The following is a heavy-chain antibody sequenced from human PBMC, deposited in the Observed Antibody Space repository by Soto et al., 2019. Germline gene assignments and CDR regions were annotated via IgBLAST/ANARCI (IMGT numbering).Heavy chain of an antibody. CDR1: GGTFSDYA. CDR2: IIPVFGAA. CDR3: AREMTSGWPH. J-gene: IGHJ4*02. Sequence: QVQLVQSGAEVKKPGSSVKVSCKASGGTFSDYAISWVRQAPGQGLEWMGGIIPVFGAANYAQKFQGRVTIIADKSTSTVYMELSSLRSEDTAVYYCAREMTSGWPHWGQGTLVTVSS. V-gene: IGHV1-69*06. D-gene: IGHD6-19*01.